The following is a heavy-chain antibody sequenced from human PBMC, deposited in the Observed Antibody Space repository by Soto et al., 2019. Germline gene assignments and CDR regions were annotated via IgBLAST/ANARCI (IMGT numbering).Heavy chain of an antibody. D-gene: IGHD2-21*02. CDR2: TYYRSKWHN. CDR1: GDSVSSNSAA. CDR3: AREASDESNYYYYYGMDV. Sequence: SQTLSLTCAISGDSVSSNSAAWNWIRQSPSRGLEWLGRTYYRSKWHNDYAVSVKSRITINPDTSKNQFSLQLNSVTPEDTAVYYCAREASDESNYYYYYGMDVWGQGTTVTVSS. J-gene: IGHJ6*02. V-gene: IGHV6-1*01.